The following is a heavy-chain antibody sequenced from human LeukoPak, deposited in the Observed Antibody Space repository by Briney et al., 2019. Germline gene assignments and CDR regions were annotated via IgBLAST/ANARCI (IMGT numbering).Heavy chain of an antibody. Sequence: PSETLSLTCSVSGYSLRSGYHWAWFRQPPGKRLEWLGSVSLSGSPYDNLSFKSRVSMSVDASKNQFSLKMRAVTAADSAVYYCAKSNGYGLVDIWGQGTMVTVSS. CDR1: GYSLRSGYH. CDR3: AKSNGYGLVDI. CDR2: VSLSGSP. V-gene: IGHV4-38-2*02. J-gene: IGHJ3*02. D-gene: IGHD3-10*01.